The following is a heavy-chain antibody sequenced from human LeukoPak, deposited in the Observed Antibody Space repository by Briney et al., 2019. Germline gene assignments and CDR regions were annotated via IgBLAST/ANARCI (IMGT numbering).Heavy chain of an antibody. CDR2: ISSIGGST. V-gene: IGHV3-23*01. CDR3: ARGAEAANNWFDP. Sequence: PGGSLTLSCAASGFTFSSYAMSWVRPPAGKGLEWVSAISSIGGSTYYADSVKGRFSISRDNAKNSLYLQMDSLRAEDTAVYYCARGAEAANNWFDPWGQGTLVTVSS. CDR1: GFTFSSYA. D-gene: IGHD6-19*01. J-gene: IGHJ5*02.